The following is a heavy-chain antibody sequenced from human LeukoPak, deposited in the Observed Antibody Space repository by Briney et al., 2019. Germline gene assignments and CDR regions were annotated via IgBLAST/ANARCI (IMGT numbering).Heavy chain of an antibody. D-gene: IGHD6-13*01. CDR1: GFIFSNYW. CDR3: AREISSWYRTEGRFDP. Sequence: GGSLRLSCAASGFIFSNYWMSWVRQAPGKGLEGVANIKQDGSEKYYVDSVTGRFTISRDNAKNSLYLQMNSLRAEDTAVYYCAREISSWYRTEGRFDPWGQGTLVTVSS. V-gene: IGHV3-7*01. CDR2: IKQDGSEK. J-gene: IGHJ5*02.